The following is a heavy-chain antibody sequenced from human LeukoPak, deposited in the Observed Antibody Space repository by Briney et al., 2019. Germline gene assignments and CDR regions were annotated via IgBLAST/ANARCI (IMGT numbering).Heavy chain of an antibody. CDR1: GYTFTSYD. Sequence: ASVKVSCKASGYTFTSYDINWVRQATGQGLEWMGWMNPNSGNTGYAQKFQGRVTMIRNTSISTAYMELSSLRSEDTAVYYCASCPFRYGDYADYYYYYGMDVWGKGTTVTVSS. V-gene: IGHV1-8*01. D-gene: IGHD4-17*01. J-gene: IGHJ6*04. CDR2: MNPNSGNT. CDR3: ASCPFRYGDYADYYYYYGMDV.